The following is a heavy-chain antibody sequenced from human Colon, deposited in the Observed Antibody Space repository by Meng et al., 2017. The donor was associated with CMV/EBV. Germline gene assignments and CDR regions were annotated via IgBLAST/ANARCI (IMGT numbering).Heavy chain of an antibody. Sequence: SGFTFRNYAMHWVRHAPGKGLEWVAIILYDGSNKFYADSVKGRFIISRDNSKNTLYLQMSSLRADDTAVYFCARDGLGALVRAYEYWGQGTLVTVSS. CDR2: ILYDGSNK. J-gene: IGHJ4*02. V-gene: IGHV3-30*04. CDR1: GFTFRNYA. CDR3: ARDGLGALVRAYEY. D-gene: IGHD3-10*01.